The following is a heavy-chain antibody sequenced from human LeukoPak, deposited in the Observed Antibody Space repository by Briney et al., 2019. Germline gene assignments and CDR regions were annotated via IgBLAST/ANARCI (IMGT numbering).Heavy chain of an antibody. CDR3: AKDIHKGFDETNALES. V-gene: IGHV3-33*06. CDR2: IWSDGTNK. D-gene: IGHD1-7*01. J-gene: IGHJ4*02. CDR1: TLILTTNG. Sequence: PGGSLRLSCDASTLILTTNGIHCVRQAPGMGLEWVAVIWSDGTNKFYSDSVKDRFGISRDNSNDMVYLQMNGLRADVTAVYHYAKDIHKGFDETNALESWGQGTLVIVSS.